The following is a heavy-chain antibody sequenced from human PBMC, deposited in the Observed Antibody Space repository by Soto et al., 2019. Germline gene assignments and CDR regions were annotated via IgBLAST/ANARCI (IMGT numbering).Heavy chain of an antibody. V-gene: IGHV3-74*03. Sequence: EVQLVESGGGLVQPGGSLRLSCAASGFTLSNNWMHWVRQAPGEGLVWVSRINIDGSRTTYADSVKGRFTISRDHAKNTLYLHMDSLRVEDTALDYCARDLAGRDDYWGQGTLVTVSS. D-gene: IGHD2-15*01. CDR3: ARDLAGRDDY. CDR2: INIDGSRT. J-gene: IGHJ4*02. CDR1: GFTLSNNW.